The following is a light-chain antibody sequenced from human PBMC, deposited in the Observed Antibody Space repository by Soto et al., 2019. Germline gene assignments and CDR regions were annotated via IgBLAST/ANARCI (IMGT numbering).Light chain of an antibody. V-gene: IGKV1-8*01. CDR3: QQYYSYPLYT. CDR1: QGISSY. Sequence: AIRMTQSPSSFSASTGDRVTITCRASQGISSYLAWYQQKPGKAPKLLIYAASTLQSGVPSRFSGSGSGTDFTLTISCLQSEDFATSSCQQYYSYPLYTFGQGPKLEIK. J-gene: IGKJ2*01. CDR2: AAS.